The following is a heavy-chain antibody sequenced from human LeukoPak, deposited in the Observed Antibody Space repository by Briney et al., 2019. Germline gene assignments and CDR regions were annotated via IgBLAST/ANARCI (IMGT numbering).Heavy chain of an antibody. CDR3: ARHAYSSSFFDY. CDR1: GGSISSSSYY. CDR2: IYYSGST. V-gene: IGHV4-39*01. D-gene: IGHD6-13*01. J-gene: IGHJ4*02. Sequence: PSETLSLTCTVSGGSISSSSYYWGWIRQPPGKGLERIGSIYYSGSTYYNPSLKSRVTISVDTSKNQFSLKLSSVTAADTAVYYCARHAYSSSFFDYWGQGTLVTVSS.